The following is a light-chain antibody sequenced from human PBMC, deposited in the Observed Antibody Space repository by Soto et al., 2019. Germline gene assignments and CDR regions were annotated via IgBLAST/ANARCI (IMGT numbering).Light chain of an antibody. J-gene: IGLJ1*01. Sequence: QSVLTQPPSASGSPGQSVAISCTGTSSDVGGYNYVSWYQQHPGKAPKLMIYEVNKRPSGVPDRFSGSKSGNTASLTVSGLQAEDEADYYCSSYADINSYVFGSRSKV. CDR3: SSYADINSYV. CDR2: EVN. CDR1: SSDVGGYNY. V-gene: IGLV2-8*01.